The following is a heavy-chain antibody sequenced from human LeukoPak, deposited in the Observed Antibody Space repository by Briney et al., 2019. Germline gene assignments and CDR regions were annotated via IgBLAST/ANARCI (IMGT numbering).Heavy chain of an antibody. CDR2: INPNSGGT. CDR1: GYTFIGYY. Sequence: ASVKASCKASGYTFIGYYIHWVRQAPGQGLEWMGWINPNSGGTNYAQRFQGRVTMTRDTSISTAYMELSGLRSDDTAVYYCARDASPFGYWGQGTLVTVSS. V-gene: IGHV1-2*02. J-gene: IGHJ4*02. CDR3: ARDASPFGY.